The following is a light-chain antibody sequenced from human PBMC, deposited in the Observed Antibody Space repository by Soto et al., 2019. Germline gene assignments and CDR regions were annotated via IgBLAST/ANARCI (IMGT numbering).Light chain of an antibody. CDR1: QSISSY. J-gene: IGKJ4*01. CDR2: AAS. Sequence: DLQMTQSPSSLSASVGDRVTITCRASQSISSYLHWYQQKPGKAPKLLIYAASSLQSGVPSRFSGSGSGTDFTLTISSLQPEDVATYYCQRSFSTPLAFGGGTKVEIK. CDR3: QRSFSTPLA. V-gene: IGKV1-39*01.